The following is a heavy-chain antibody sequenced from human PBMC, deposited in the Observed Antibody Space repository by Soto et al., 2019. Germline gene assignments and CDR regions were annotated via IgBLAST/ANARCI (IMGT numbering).Heavy chain of an antibody. D-gene: IGHD6-13*01. V-gene: IGHV3-23*01. CDR2: ISGSGGST. CDR1: GFTFSSYA. J-gene: IGHJ5*02. CDR3: AKATAAAGTSSWFDP. Sequence: GGSLRLSCAASGFTFSSYAMSWVRQAPGKGLEWVSAISGSGGSTYYADSVKGRFTISRDNSKNTLYLQMNGLRAEDTAVYYCAKATAAAGTSSWFDPWGQGTLVTVSS.